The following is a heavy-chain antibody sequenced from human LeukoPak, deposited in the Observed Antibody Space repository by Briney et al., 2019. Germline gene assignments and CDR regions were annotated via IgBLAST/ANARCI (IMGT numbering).Heavy chain of an antibody. Sequence: PGGSLRLSCAASGFTFSSYSMNWVRQAPGKGLEWVSYISSSSSTIYYADSVKGRFTISRDNAKNSLYLQMNSLRAEDTAVYYCARCCSGGSCYSAGFDYWGQGTLVTVSS. J-gene: IGHJ4*02. CDR2: ISSSSSTI. V-gene: IGHV3-48*04. CDR1: GFTFSSYS. D-gene: IGHD2-15*01. CDR3: ARCCSGGSCYSAGFDY.